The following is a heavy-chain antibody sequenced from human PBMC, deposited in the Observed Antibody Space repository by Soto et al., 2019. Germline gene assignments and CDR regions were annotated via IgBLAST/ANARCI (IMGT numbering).Heavy chain of an antibody. D-gene: IGHD3-3*02. J-gene: IGHJ4*02. V-gene: IGHV5-51*01. CDR1: GYKFVSAW. Sequence: VESLKISCKGVGYKFVSAWIGWVLQMPGKGLEWMGIIKPGTSDIRYSPSCRGHVTISADEAVSTAYLQWSSLKASDTAMYYCARQLSHICDSWGQGTLVTVSS. CDR2: IKPGTSDI. CDR3: ARQLSHICDS.